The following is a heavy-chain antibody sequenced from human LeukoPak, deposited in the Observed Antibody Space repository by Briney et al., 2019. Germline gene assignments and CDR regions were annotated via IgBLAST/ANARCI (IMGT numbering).Heavy chain of an antibody. V-gene: IGHV4-39*01. CDR1: GGSISSSSYY. CDR3: ARHPTYYSMVRFDP. J-gene: IGHJ5*02. CDR2: IYYSGST. D-gene: IGHD3-10*01. Sequence: SETLSLTCTVSGGSISSSSYYWGWIRQPPGKGLEWIGSIYYSGSTYYNPSLKSRVTISVDTSKNQFSLKLSSVTAADTAVYYCARHPTYYSMVRFDPWDQGTLVTVSS.